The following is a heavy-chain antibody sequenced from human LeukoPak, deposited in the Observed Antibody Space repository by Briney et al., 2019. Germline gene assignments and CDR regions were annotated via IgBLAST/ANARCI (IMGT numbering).Heavy chain of an antibody. CDR3: ARGLGWAKYYDILTGYYLDY. CDR1: GGSISSYY. J-gene: IGHJ4*02. Sequence: SETLSLTCTVSGGSISSYYWSWIRQPPGKGLEWIGYIYYSGSTNYNPSLKSPVTISVDTSKNQFSLKLSSVTAADTAVYYCARGLGWAKYYDILTGYYLDYWGQGTLVTVSS. CDR2: IYYSGST. D-gene: IGHD3-9*01. V-gene: IGHV4-59*01.